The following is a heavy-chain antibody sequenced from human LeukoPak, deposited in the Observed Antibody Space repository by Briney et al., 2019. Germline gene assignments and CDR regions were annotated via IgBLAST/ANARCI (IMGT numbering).Heavy chain of an antibody. CDR2: IRGGGET. D-gene: IGHD6-19*01. Sequence: GGSLRLSCAASGFSFSDYAMSWVRQAPARGPEWVSSIRGGGETFYADSVKGRFTLSRDNSKNTFYLQMNSLRAEDTAVYFCAKGSGSGWYGWFAPWGQGTLVTVSS. V-gene: IGHV3-23*01. CDR1: GFSFSDYA. CDR3: AKGSGSGWYGWFAP. J-gene: IGHJ5*02.